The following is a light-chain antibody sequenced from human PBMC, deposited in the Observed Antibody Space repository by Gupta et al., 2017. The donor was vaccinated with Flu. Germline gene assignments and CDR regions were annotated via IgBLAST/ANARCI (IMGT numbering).Light chain of an antibody. CDR3: QQYNNRFVT. J-gene: IGKJ5*01. CDR2: RAA. CDR1: QSITNN. Sequence: EIVMTQSPATLSVSPGETATLSCRASQSITNNLAWYQQKPGQSPRRLIYRAATRATGSPPRCSGGGSGTEVTLTISSLQSEDVAVEYCQQYNNRFVTFGQGTRLEIK. V-gene: IGKV3-15*01.